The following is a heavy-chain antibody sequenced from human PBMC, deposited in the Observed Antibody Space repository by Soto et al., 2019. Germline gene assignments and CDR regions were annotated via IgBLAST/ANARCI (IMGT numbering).Heavy chain of an antibody. CDR2: IRAKSNKYAT. V-gene: IGHV3-73*01. J-gene: IGHJ4*02. D-gene: IGHD1-26*01. Sequence: SVGSLRLSCAASGFSFSGSAIHWVRQASGKGLEWVGRIRAKSNKYATLYAESLKGRFTISRDDSQSTAYLEMNSLKTEDTAVYYCNSGSYYSYIWGQGTLVTVSS. CDR1: GFSFSGSA. CDR3: NSGSYYSYI.